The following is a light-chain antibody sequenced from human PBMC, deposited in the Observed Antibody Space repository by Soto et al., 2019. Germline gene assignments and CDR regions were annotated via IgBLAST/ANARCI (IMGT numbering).Light chain of an antibody. CDR1: QSISND. J-gene: IGKJ1*01. V-gene: IGKV1-39*01. Sequence: DIQMTQSPSSLSASVGDRVTITCRASQSISNDLNWYQQKPGKAPKLLIYGASSLQSGVPSRFSGSGSGTDFTLTISSLQPEDFATYYCEQSYSTRWTFGQGTKVEIK. CDR3: EQSYSTRWT. CDR2: GAS.